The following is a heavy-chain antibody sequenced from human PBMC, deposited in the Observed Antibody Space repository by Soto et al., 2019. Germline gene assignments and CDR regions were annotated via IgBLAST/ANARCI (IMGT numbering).Heavy chain of an antibody. J-gene: IGHJ6*02. CDR1: GFTFRYYA. D-gene: IGHD6-6*01. V-gene: IGHV3-23*01. CDR2: LSGSGVST. CDR3: AREGSSYSFYYGMGV. Sequence: GGSLRLSWAASGFTFRYYAMSWVRQAPGKGLEWVAGLSGSGVSTYYAESVKGRFTISRDNSKNMLYLQMNSLRVEDTAVYYCAREGSSYSFYYGMGVWGQGTTVTVSS.